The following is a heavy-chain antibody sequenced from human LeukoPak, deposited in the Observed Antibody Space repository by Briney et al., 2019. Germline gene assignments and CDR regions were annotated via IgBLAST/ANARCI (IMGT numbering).Heavy chain of an antibody. V-gene: IGHV3-23*01. D-gene: IGHD3-10*01. CDR2: ISASGGAT. CDR1: RFTFDNYA. Sequence: GSLRFSCAASRFTFDNYAMGWVRQAPGKGLEWVSGISASGGATYYADSVKGRFTISRDNSKNTLYLQMNSLRAEDTALYYCAKEMGSSQPFDYWGQGTLVTVSS. J-gene: IGHJ4*02. CDR3: AKEMGSSQPFDY.